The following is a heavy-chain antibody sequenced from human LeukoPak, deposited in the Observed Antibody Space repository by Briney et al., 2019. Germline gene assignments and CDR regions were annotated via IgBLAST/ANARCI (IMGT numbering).Heavy chain of an antibody. V-gene: IGHV3-74*01. D-gene: IGHD3-10*01. CDR3: ARVDYYDFDY. J-gene: IGHJ4*02. CDR2: INSDGSST. Sequence: PGGSLRLSCAASGFTFSSYWMHWVRHAPGEGLVWVSRINSDGSSTSYADSVKGRFTISRDNAKNTLYLQMNSLRAEDTAVYYCARVDYYDFDYWGQGTLVTVSS. CDR1: GFTFSSYW.